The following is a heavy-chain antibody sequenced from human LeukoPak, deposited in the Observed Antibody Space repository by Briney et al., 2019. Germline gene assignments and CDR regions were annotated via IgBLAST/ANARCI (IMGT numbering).Heavy chain of an antibody. CDR3: ANNVRDTGTFDY. V-gene: IGHV1-46*01. J-gene: IGHJ4*02. CDR1: GYTFTSYY. Sequence: ASVKVSCKASGYTFTSYYMHWVRQAPGQGLEWMGIINPSGGSTSYAQKFQGRVTMTRDTSTSTAYMELNSLTSEDTAVYYCANNVRDTGTFDYWGQGTLVTVSS. CDR2: INPSGGST. D-gene: IGHD5-18*01.